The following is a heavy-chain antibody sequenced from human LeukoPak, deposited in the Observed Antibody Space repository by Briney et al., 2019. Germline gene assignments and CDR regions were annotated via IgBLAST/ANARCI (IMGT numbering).Heavy chain of an antibody. J-gene: IGHJ4*02. Sequence: PSETLSLTCAVYGGSFSGYYWSWIRQPPGKGLEGIGEINHSGSTNYNPSLKTPLTISVDTSKHQFSLKLSSVTAADTAVYYCARGTYYYDSSGYYYALPLYYFDYWGQGTLVTVSS. CDR3: ARGTYYYDSSGYYYALPLYYFDY. CDR1: GGSFSGYY. CDR2: INHSGST. V-gene: IGHV4-34*01. D-gene: IGHD3-22*01.